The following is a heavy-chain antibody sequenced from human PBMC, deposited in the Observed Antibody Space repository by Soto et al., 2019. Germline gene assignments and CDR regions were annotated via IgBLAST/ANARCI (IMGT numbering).Heavy chain of an antibody. D-gene: IGHD2-15*01. CDR3: AREGGYGNGGGCWYFGY. V-gene: IGHV3-21*01. CDR1: GFTFSTYS. J-gene: IGHJ4*02. CDR2: INTASYI. Sequence: EVLLVESGGGLVKPGGSLRLSCAASGFTFSTYSMNWVRQAPGKGLEWVSSINTASYIYYADSVKGRFTISRDDAKNSLYLQMNRLRDEDTADYYCAREGGYGNGGGCWYFGYWGQGTLVTVSS.